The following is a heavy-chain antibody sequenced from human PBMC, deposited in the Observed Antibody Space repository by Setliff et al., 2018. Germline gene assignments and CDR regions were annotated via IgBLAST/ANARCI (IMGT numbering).Heavy chain of an antibody. CDR3: ARLSWNGLRYYGLDV. J-gene: IGHJ6*02. CDR1: SGSIINYY. Sequence: PSETLSLTCTVSSGSIINYYWSWIRQPPGRPLESIGYIQKSGSTNYNPSLMSRVSISVDTSKNQFSLKLRSVTAADTAVYYCARLSWNGLRYYGLDVWGQGTTVTVSS. D-gene: IGHD3-3*01. CDR2: IQKSGST. V-gene: IGHV4-59*01.